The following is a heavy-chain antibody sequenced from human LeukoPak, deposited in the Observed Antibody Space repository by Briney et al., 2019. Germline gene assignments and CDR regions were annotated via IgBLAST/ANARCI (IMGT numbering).Heavy chain of an antibody. J-gene: IGHJ6*02. CDR1: GGSISSYY. V-gene: IGHV4-59*08. Sequence: SETLSLTCTVSGGSISSYYWSWIRHPPGKGLEGIGYIYYRGSPRNHPSRKSRVTISVDTSKNQFCLKLSAVTAADTAVCYCASTAVLLWCGELRSYYYYGMDVWGPGTTVTVSS. CDR2: IYYRGSP. D-gene: IGHD3-10*01. CDR3: ASTAVLLWCGELRSYYYYGMDV.